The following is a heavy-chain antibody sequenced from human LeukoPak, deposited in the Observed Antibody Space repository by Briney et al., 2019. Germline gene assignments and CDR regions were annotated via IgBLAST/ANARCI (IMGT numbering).Heavy chain of an antibody. D-gene: IGHD2-2*01. CDR3: ARDHTPQYCSSTSRHPGAYGMDV. V-gene: IGHV3-30-3*01. Sequence: GGSLRLSCAASGFTFSSYAMHWVRQAPGKGLEWVAVISYDGSNKYYADSVKGRFTISRDNSKNTLYLQMNSLRAEDTAVYYCARDHTPQYCSSTSRHPGAYGMDVWGQGTTVTVSS. CDR2: ISYDGSNK. CDR1: GFTFSSYA. J-gene: IGHJ6*02.